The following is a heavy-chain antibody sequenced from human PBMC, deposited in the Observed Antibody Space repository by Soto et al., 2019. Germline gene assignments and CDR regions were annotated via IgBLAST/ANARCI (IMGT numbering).Heavy chain of an antibody. CDR3: ARGDIVVVVAATSNYYYIYMDV. V-gene: IGHV4-34*01. D-gene: IGHD2-15*01. J-gene: IGHJ6*03. Sequence: SETLSLTCAVYGGSFSGYYWSWIRQPPGKGLEWIGEINHSGSTNYNPSLKSRVTISVDTSKNQFSLKLSSVTAADTAVYYCARGDIVVVVAATSNYYYIYMDVWGKGTTVTVSS. CDR1: GGSFSGYY. CDR2: INHSGST.